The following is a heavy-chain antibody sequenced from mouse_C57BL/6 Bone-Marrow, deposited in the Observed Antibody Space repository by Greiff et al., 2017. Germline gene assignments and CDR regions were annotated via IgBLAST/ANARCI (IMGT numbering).Heavy chain of an antibody. CDR3: VSSGNYFDY. V-gene: IGHV10-1*01. CDR1: GFSFNTYA. Sequence: EVKLVESGGGLVQPKGSLKLSCAASGFSFNTYAMNWVRQAPGNGLEWVARIRSKSNNYATYYANSVKDRFTISTDDSESMLYLQMNNLKAEDTAMYYCVSSGNYFDYWGQGTTLTVSS. J-gene: IGHJ2*01. CDR2: IRSKSNNYAT.